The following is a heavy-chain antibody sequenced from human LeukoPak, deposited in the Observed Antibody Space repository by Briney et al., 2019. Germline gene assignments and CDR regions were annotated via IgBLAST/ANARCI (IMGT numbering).Heavy chain of an antibody. D-gene: IGHD2-2*02. CDR3: ARDLVVPAAIGAFDI. CDR1: GGSISSYY. Sequence: SETLSLTCTVSGGSISSYYWSWIRQPPGKGLEWIGYIYYSGSTYYNPSLKSRVTISVDTSKNQFSLKLSSVTAADTAVYYCARDLVVPAAIGAFDIWGQGTMVTVSS. J-gene: IGHJ3*02. V-gene: IGHV4-59*12. CDR2: IYYSGST.